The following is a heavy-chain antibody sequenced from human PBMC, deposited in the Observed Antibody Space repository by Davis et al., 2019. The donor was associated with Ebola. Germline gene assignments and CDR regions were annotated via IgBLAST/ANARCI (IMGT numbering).Heavy chain of an antibody. CDR2: IYSGGST. Sequence: GGSLRLSCAASGFTFSSYAMHWVRQAPGKGLEWVSVIYSGGSTYYADSVKGRFTISRHSSENTVFLQMNSLRPGDTAVYYCARDPPQSGGYVWGQGTLVTVSS. D-gene: IGHD5-12*01. J-gene: IGHJ4*02. V-gene: IGHV3-53*04. CDR1: GFTFSSYA. CDR3: ARDPPQSGGYV.